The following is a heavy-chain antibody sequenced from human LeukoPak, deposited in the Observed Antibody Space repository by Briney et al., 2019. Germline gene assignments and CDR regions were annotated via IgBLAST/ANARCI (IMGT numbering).Heavy chain of an antibody. D-gene: IGHD1-1*01. CDR2: SGST. CDR1: ACSISSSSYY. Sequence: PSENLSFTSTVSACSISSSSYYWGWIRQPPGKGLELIGSSGSTYYTQTLKSRVTISVDTSKNQFSLKLSSVTAADTAVYYCARGWNWNGPDYWGQGTLVTVSS. J-gene: IGHJ4*02. CDR3: ARGWNWNGPDY. V-gene: IGHV4-39*01.